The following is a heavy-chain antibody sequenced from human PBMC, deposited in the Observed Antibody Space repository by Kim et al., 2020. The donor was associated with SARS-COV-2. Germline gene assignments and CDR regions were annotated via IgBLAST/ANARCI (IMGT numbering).Heavy chain of an antibody. CDR1: GFTFSSFT. D-gene: IGHD6-13*01. J-gene: IGHJ6*02. Sequence: GGSLRLSCAVSGFTFSSFTMNWVRQAPGKGLEWVSSISSSSSYIYYADSVKGRFTISRDNAKNSLYLQMNSLRAEDTAVYYCARDRLIAAAATMGVWGQGTTVTVSS. V-gene: IGHV3-21*01. CDR2: ISSSSSYI. CDR3: ARDRLIAAAATMGV.